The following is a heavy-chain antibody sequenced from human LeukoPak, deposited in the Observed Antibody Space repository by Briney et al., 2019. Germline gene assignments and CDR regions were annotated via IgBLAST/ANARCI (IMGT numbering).Heavy chain of an antibody. Sequence: GGSLRLSCAASGFTLSSYGMHWVRQAPGKGPEWVAFIWYDGSNKYYADSVKGRFTISRDKAKNSLYLQMNSLRAEDTAVYYCARDKGDGYNWDAFDIWGQGTMVTVSS. D-gene: IGHD5-24*01. CDR1: GFTLSSYG. CDR2: IWYDGSNK. J-gene: IGHJ3*02. CDR3: ARDKGDGYNWDAFDI. V-gene: IGHV3-33*01.